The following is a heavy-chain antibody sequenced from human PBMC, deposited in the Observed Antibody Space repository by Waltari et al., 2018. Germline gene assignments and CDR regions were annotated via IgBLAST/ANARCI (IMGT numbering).Heavy chain of an antibody. V-gene: IGHV4-59*01. CDR1: GGSISSYY. J-gene: IGHJ6*02. CDR2: IYYSGST. CDR3: ARVFGRSGYYYYYYGMDV. D-gene: IGHD3-22*01. Sequence: QVQLQESGPGLVKPSETLSLTCTVSGGSISSYYWSWIRQPPGKGLEWIGYIYYSGSTNYNPSRKSRVTISVDTSKNQFSLKLSSVTAADTAVYYCARVFGRSGYYYYYYGMDVWGQGTTVTVSS.